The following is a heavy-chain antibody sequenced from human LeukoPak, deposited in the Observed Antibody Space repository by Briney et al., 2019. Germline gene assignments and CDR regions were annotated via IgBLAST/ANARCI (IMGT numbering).Heavy chain of an antibody. D-gene: IGHD6-13*01. CDR3: ARVSWYGSKYYFDY. Sequence: SETPSLTCTVSGGSISSYYWSWIRQPPGKGLEWIGYIYYSGSTNYNPSLKSRVTISVDTSKNQFSLKLSSVTAADTAVYYCARVSWYGSKYYFDYWGQGTLVTVSS. J-gene: IGHJ4*02. V-gene: IGHV4-59*13. CDR1: GGSISSYY. CDR2: IYYSGST.